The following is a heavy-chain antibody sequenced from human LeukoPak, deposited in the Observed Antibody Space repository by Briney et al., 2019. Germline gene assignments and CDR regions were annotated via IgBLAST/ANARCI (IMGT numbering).Heavy chain of an antibody. CDR1: GGSISSSGYY. V-gene: IGHV4-39*01. CDR2: VYYIGST. J-gene: IGHJ4*02. Sequence: SETLSLTCSVSGGSISSSGYYWGWIRQPPDKGLEWIGNVYYIGSTYYNPSLKSRLTISVDTSKNQFSLVLSSVPASDTAIYSCATTYCGGDCYPAWRGPGTRVTVSS. CDR3: ATTYCGGDCYPAW. D-gene: IGHD2-21*02.